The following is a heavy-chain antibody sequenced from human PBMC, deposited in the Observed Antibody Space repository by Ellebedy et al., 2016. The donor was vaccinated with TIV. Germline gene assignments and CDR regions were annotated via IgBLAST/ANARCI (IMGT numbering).Heavy chain of an antibody. CDR3: ARSGGWYTPYDY. CDR1: GDSISGYY. Sequence: MPSETLSLTCTVSGDSISGYYWSWIRQPTGKGLEWIGYIYSSGSGEYNPSLKSRVTLSVDTSRGQFSLRLKSVTAADTAVYYCARSGGWYTPYDYWGQGTLVTVSS. J-gene: IGHJ4*02. V-gene: IGHV4-59*01. D-gene: IGHD6-19*01. CDR2: IYSSGSG.